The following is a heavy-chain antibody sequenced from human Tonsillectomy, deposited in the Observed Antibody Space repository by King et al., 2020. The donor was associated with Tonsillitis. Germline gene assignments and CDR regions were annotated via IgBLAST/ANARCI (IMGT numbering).Heavy chain of an antibody. CDR3: AGHDSSVYFTS. Sequence: VQLQQWGAGLLKPSETLSLTCAVHGGSFSGYYWNWIRQRPGKGLEWIGEINHSGYTNYNPSLKSRVTASLYTSKNQFSLKLSSVTAADTAVYYCAGHDSSVYFTSWGQRTLVTLSS. J-gene: IGHJ4*02. D-gene: IGHD3-22*01. V-gene: IGHV4-34*01. CDR2: INHSGYT. CDR1: GGSFSGYY.